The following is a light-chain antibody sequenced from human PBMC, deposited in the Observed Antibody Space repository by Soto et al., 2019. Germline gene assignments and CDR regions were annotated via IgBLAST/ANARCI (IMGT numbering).Light chain of an antibody. J-gene: IGLJ1*01. V-gene: IGLV2-14*01. CDR1: SSDIGGYNY. CDR2: EVT. Sequence: QSVLTQPASVSGSPGQSITISCTGGSSDIGGYNYVSWFQQHPGKVPKLMIYEVTNRPSGVSNRFSGSKSGSTASLTISGLQAEDEADYYCSSYTSSNTHVFGTGTKVTVL. CDR3: SSYTSSNTHV.